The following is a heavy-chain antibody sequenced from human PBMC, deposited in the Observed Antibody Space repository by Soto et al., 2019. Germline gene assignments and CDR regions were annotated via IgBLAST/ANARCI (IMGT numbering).Heavy chain of an antibody. V-gene: IGHV3-23*01. CDR1: GFTFNSYA. J-gene: IGHJ4*01. Sequence: VGSLRLSCAASGFTFNSYAMNWVRQAPGKGLAWVSAIGTDGNTYYANSVKGRFTISRDNSRTTLYLQMNSLRVEDTALYYCVRKYPGTRPFDYWGQGTLVTVSS. CDR2: IGTDGNT. D-gene: IGHD2-2*01. CDR3: VRKYPGTRPFDY.